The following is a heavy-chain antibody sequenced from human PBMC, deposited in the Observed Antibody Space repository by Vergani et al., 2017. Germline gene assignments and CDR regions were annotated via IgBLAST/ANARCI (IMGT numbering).Heavy chain of an antibody. D-gene: IGHD5-24*01. CDR3: ARDCRDGYDWAFDI. Sequence: EVQLVESGGGLVQPGGSLRLSCAASGFTFSSFSMTWVRQAPGKGLELVSYISSSSGTIYYADSVKGRFTISRDNAKNSLYLQMNSLRDEDTAVYYCARDCRDGYDWAFDIWGQGTMVTVSS. CDR2: ISSSSGTI. CDR1: GFTFSSFS. V-gene: IGHV3-48*02. J-gene: IGHJ3*02.